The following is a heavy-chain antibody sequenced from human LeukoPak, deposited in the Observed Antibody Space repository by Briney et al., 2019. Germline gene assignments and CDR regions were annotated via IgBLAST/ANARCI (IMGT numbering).Heavy chain of an antibody. Sequence: SQTLSLTCTVSGVSISSGGYYWSWIRQHPGKGLEWIGYIYYSGSTYYNPSLKSRVTISVDTSKNQFSLKLSSVTAADTAVYYCARARAVTTPFDYWGQGTLVTVSS. J-gene: IGHJ4*02. CDR1: GVSISSGGYY. V-gene: IGHV4-31*03. D-gene: IGHD4-17*01. CDR2: IYYSGST. CDR3: ARARAVTTPFDY.